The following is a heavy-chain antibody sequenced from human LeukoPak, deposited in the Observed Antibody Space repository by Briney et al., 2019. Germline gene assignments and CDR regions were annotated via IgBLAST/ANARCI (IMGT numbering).Heavy chain of an antibody. V-gene: IGHV3-23*01. CDR2: ISASGGIT. CDR1: GFTFSSSA. D-gene: IGHD6-13*01. Sequence: GGSLRLFCAASGFTFSSSAMSWVRQAPGKGLEWVSAISASGGITYYADSVKGRFTISRDTSTNTLYLQLNSLRVDDTAVYFCAKEWRFSSSWYQYYFDYWGQGALVTVSS. J-gene: IGHJ4*02. CDR3: AKEWRFSSSWYQYYFDY.